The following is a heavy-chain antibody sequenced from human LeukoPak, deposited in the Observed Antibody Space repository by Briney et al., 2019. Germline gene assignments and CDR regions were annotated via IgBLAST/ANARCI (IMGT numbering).Heavy chain of an antibody. V-gene: IGHV4-34*01. CDR3: AHTTGDQGIDY. CDR2: INHSGST. CDR1: GVSFSGYY. D-gene: IGHD1-1*01. J-gene: IGHJ4*02. Sequence: SETLSLTCAVYGVSFSGYYWSWIRQPPGKGLEWIGEINHSGSTNYNPSLKSRVTISVDTSKNQFSLKLSSVTAADTAVYYCAHTTGDQGIDYWGQGTLVTVSS.